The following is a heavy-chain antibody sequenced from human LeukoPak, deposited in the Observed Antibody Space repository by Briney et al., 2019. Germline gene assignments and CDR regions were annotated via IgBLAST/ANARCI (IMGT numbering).Heavy chain of an antibody. CDR1: GYSFTRYW. V-gene: IGHV5-51*01. CDR2: IYPADSDT. CDR3: ARRCMSGYCSSGGPMDDY. D-gene: IGHD2-15*01. J-gene: IGHJ4*02. Sequence: LGESLKISCKCSGYSFTRYWIGWVRQMPETGLEWMGVIYPADSDTTYNPSFQGQVTISVDRSINTAYLQWSSLKASDTAMYYCARRCMSGYCSSGGPMDDYWGQGTLVTVSS.